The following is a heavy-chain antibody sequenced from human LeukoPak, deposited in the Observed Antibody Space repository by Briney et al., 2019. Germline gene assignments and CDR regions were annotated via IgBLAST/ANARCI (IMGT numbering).Heavy chain of an antibody. Sequence: PGGSLRLSCAASRFTFSGYWMTWVRQAPGKGLEWVANIKPDGSEKYYVDSVKGRFTISRDNAKNSLYLQMNSLRAEDTAVYYCASFLGWGQGTLVTVSS. CDR1: RFTFSGYW. D-gene: IGHD7-27*01. J-gene: IGHJ4*02. CDR3: ASFLG. V-gene: IGHV3-7*01. CDR2: IKPDGSEK.